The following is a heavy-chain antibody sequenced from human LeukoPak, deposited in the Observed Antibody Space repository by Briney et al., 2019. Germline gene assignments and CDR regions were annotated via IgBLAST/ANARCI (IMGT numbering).Heavy chain of an antibody. V-gene: IGHV3-21*01. J-gene: IGHJ4*02. CDR3: ARGLGSGSYYFDY. Sequence: GGSLRLSCAASGFTFSSYGMHWVRQAPGKGLEWVSSISSSSSYIYYADSVKGRFTISRDNAKNSLYLQMNSLRAEDTAVYYCARGLGSGSYYFDYWGQGTLVTVSS. CDR2: ISSSSSYI. CDR1: GFTFSSYG. D-gene: IGHD1-26*01.